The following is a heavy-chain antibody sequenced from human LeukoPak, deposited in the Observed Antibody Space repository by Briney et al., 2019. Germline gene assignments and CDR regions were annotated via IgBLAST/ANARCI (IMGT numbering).Heavy chain of an antibody. V-gene: IGHV4-38-2*02. CDR3: ARGAPPQN. J-gene: IGHJ4*02. Sequence: SETLSLTCTVSGYSISSGFYWGWIRQPPGKGLEWIGSIYHSGSTYYNPSLKSRVTISVDTSRNQFSPKLTSVTAADTAVYYCARGAPPQNWGQGALVTVSS. CDR1: GYSISSGFY. CDR2: IYHSGST.